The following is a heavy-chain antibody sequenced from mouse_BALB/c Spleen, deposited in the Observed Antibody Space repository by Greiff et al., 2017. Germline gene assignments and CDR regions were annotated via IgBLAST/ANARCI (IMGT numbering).Heavy chain of an antibody. V-gene: IGHV5-17*02. CDR3: ARGSSLSYWYFDV. J-gene: IGHJ1*01. Sequence: EVKLVESGGGLVQPGGSRKLSCAASGFTFSSFGMHWVRQAPEKGLEWVAYISSGSSTIYYADTVKGRFTISRDNPKNTLFLQMTSLRSEDTAMYYCARGSSLSYWYFDVWGAGTTVTVSS. CDR1: GFTFSSFG. D-gene: IGHD1-1*01. CDR2: ISSGSSTI.